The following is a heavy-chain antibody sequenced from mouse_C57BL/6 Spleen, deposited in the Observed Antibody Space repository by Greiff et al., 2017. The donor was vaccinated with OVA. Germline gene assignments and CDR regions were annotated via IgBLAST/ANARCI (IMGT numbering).Heavy chain of an antibody. CDR2: IYPRDGST. Sequence: VQLHQSGPELVKPGASVKLSCKASGYTFTSYVINWVKQRPGQGLEWIGWIYPRDGSTTYNEKFKGKATLTVDTSSSTAYMELHSLTSEDSAVYFCARFYYGNYYAMDYWGQGTSVTVSS. V-gene: IGHV1-85*01. D-gene: IGHD2-1*01. CDR1: GYTFTSYV. CDR3: ARFYYGNYYAMDY. J-gene: IGHJ4*01.